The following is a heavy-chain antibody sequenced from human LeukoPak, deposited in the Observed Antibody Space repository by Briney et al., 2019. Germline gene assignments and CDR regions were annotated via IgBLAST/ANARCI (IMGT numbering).Heavy chain of an antibody. CDR3: ARDRAYDSPSGGY. D-gene: IGHD3-22*01. CDR1: GYTFTNYG. Sequence: WASVKVSCKASGYTFTNYGISWVRQAPGQGLEWMGWISDYNGNTNYAQKLQGRVTMTTDTSTSTAYMELRSLRSDGTAVYYCARDRAYDSPSGGYWGQGTLVTVSS. CDR2: ISDYNGNT. J-gene: IGHJ4*02. V-gene: IGHV1-18*01.